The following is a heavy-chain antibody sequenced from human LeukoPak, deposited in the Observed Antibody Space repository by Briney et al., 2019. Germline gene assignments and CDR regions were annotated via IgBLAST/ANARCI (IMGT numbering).Heavy chain of an antibody. J-gene: IGHJ4*02. V-gene: IGHV4-61*02. D-gene: IGHD3-10*01. CDR3: ASHQYGSGSYYHDY. Sequence: SQTLSLTCTVSGGSISSGSYYWSWIRQPAGKGLEWIGRIYTSGSTNYDPSLKSRLIISIDKSKNQFSLRLSSATAADTAVYYCASHQYGSGSYYHDYWGQGTLVTVSS. CDR2: IYTSGST. CDR1: GGSISSGSYY.